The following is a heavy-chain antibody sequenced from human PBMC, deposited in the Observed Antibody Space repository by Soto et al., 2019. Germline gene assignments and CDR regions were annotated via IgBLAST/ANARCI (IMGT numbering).Heavy chain of an antibody. CDR2: IWYDGSNK. V-gene: IGHV3-33*01. Sequence: QVQLVESGGGVVQPGRSLRLSCAASGFTFSSYGMHWVRQAPGKGLEWVAVIWYDGSNKYYADSVKGRFTISRDNSKNTLYLQMNSLRAEDTAVYYCARGPIFGVAKSYYMDVWGKRDHGHRLL. CDR3: ARGPIFGVAKSYYMDV. J-gene: IGHJ6*03. D-gene: IGHD3-3*01. CDR1: GFTFSSYG.